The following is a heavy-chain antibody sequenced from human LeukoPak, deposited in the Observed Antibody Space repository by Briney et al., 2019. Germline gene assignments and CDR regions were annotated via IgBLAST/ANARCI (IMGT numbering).Heavy chain of an antibody. CDR2: IIPIFGTA. J-gene: IGHJ4*02. CDR3: ARGEVDYYDSSGYLPLYWFDY. CDR1: GYTFTGYY. D-gene: IGHD3-22*01. V-gene: IGHV1-69*05. Sequence: SVKVSCKASGYTFTGYYMHWVRQAPGQGLEWMGGIIPIFGTANYAQKFQGRVTITTDESTSTAYMELSSLRSEDTAVYYCARGEVDYYDSSGYLPLYWFDYWGQGTLVTVSS.